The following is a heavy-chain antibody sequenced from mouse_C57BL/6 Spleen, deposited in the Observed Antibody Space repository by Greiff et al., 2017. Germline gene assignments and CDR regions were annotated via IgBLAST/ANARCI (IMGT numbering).Heavy chain of an antibody. CDR1: GYTFTDYE. Sequence: VQLQQSGAELVRPGASVTLSCKASGYTFTDYEMHWVKQTPVHGLEWIGAIDPETGGTAYNQKFKGKAILTADKSSSTAYMELRSLTSEDSAVYYCTRAYGSPWYFDVWGTGTTVTVSS. D-gene: IGHD1-1*01. CDR3: TRAYGSPWYFDV. CDR2: IDPETGGT. V-gene: IGHV1-15*01. J-gene: IGHJ1*03.